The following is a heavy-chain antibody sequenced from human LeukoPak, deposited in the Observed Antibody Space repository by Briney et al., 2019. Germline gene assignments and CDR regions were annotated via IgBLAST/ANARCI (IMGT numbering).Heavy chain of an antibody. CDR3: ARDRSGYEYYYYYMDV. V-gene: IGHV4-59*01. CDR2: IYYRGST. Sequence: SETLSLTCTVSGGSISSYYWSWIRQAPGKGLEWIGYIYYRGSTNYNPSLKSRVTISVDTSKNQFSLKLSSVTAADTAVYYCARDRSGYEYYYYYMDVWGKGTTVTVSS. J-gene: IGHJ6*03. D-gene: IGHD5-12*01. CDR1: GGSISSYY.